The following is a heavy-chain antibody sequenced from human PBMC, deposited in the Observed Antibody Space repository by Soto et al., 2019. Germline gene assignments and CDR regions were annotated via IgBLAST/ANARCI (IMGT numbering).Heavy chain of an antibody. CDR1: GGTFSSYA. CDR3: ARGTLTVTAYNWFDP. Sequence: SVKVSCKASGGTFSSYAISWVRQAPGQGLEWMGGIIPIFGTANYAQKFQGRVTITADKSTSTAYMELSSLRPEDTAVYYCARGTLTVTAYNWFDPWGQGTLVTVSS. D-gene: IGHD4-4*01. J-gene: IGHJ5*02. CDR2: IIPIFGTA. V-gene: IGHV1-69*06.